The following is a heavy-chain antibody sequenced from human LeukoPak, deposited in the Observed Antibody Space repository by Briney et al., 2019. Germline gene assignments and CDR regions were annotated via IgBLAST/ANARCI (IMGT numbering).Heavy chain of an antibody. CDR3: TRVGYIDEGIDY. Sequence: PGGSLRLSCAASGFTFSNYWMSWVRQAPGKGLEWVANINQDGSEKYYVDSVRGRFTISRDNAKNSLYLQMNSLRAEDTAIYYCTRVGYIDEGIDYWGQGTLVTVSS. V-gene: IGHV3-7*04. CDR2: INQDGSEK. D-gene: IGHD5-24*01. J-gene: IGHJ4*02. CDR1: GFTFSNYW.